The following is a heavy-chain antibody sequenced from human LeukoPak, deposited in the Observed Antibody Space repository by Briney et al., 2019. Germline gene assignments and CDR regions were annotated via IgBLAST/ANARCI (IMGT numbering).Heavy chain of an antibody. V-gene: IGHV3-23*01. CDR3: AGQWLRLGPIDY. J-gene: IGHJ4*02. CDR1: GFTFSSYA. D-gene: IGHD5-12*01. Sequence: GGSLRLSCAASGFTFSSYAMSWVRQAPGKGLEWVSGISGSGGSTYYADSVKGRFTTSRDNSKDTLYLQMNSLRVDDTAVYYCAGQWLRLGPIDYWGQGTLVSVSS. CDR2: ISGSGGST.